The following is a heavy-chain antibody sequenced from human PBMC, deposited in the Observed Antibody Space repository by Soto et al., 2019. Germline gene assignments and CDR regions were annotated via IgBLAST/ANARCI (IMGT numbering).Heavy chain of an antibody. CDR2: ISYDGSNK. V-gene: IGHV3-30*18. D-gene: IGHD3-10*01. CDR1: GFTFSSYG. CDR3: AKDREVGAVGGYYGMDV. Sequence: GGPLRLSCAASGFTFSSYGMHWVRQAPGKGLEWVAVISYDGSNKYYADSVKGRFTISRDNSKNTLYLQMNSLRAEDTAVYYCAKDREVGAVGGYYGMDVWGQGTTVTVSS. J-gene: IGHJ6*02.